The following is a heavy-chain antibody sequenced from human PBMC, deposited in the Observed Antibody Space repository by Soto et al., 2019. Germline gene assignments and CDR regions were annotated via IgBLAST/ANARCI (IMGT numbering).Heavy chain of an antibody. D-gene: IGHD3-10*01. J-gene: IGHJ6*03. CDR3: ARAREYYGSGSYYNVPYYMDV. CDR2: INPNSGGT. Sequence: ASVKVSCKASGDTFTGYYMHWVRQAPGQGLEWMGWINPNSGGTNYAQKFQGWVTMTRDTSISTAYMELSRLRSDDTAVYYCARAREYYGSGSYYNVPYYMDVWGKGTTVTVSS. CDR1: GDTFTGYY. V-gene: IGHV1-2*04.